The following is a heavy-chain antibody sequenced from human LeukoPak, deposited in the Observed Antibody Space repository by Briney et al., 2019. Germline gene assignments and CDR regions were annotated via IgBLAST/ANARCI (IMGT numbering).Heavy chain of an antibody. D-gene: IGHD4-23*01. CDR1: GFPFSHHW. V-gene: IGHV3-74*01. J-gene: IGHJ6*03. Sequence: QPGGSLRLSCAASGFPFSHHWMHWVRQAPGKGLVWVSRIHSDGSTTVYAASVKGRFTVSRDDATNTLSLQMNSLRAEDTAVYFWGRGRSGNSNYYYYMDFWGKGTTVIVSS. CDR3: GRGRSGNSNYYYYMDF. CDR2: IHSDGSTT.